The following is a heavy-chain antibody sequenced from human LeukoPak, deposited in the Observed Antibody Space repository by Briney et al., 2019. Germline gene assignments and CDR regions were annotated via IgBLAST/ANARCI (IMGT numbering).Heavy chain of an antibody. Sequence: GGSLRLSCAASGFTFSSYGMHWVRQAPGKGLEWVAVIWYDGSNKYYADSVKGRFTISRDNSKNTLYLQMNSLRAEDTAVYYCARGSGGFPELFAYWGQGTLVTVSS. D-gene: IGHD1-26*01. CDR3: ARGSGGFPELFAY. CDR1: GFTFSSYG. V-gene: IGHV3-33*01. CDR2: IWYDGSNK. J-gene: IGHJ4*02.